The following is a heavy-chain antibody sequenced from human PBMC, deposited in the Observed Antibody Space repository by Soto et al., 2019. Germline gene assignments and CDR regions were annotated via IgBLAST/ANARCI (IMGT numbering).Heavy chain of an antibody. Sequence: QLQLQESGPGLVKPSETLSLTCTVSGGSISSSSYYWGWIRQPPGKGLEWIGSIYYSGSTYYNPSLNSRVSISVGTSKCRFALTLSSVTAVDTAVYCCGGGGSVSWSVDLWGRGTLVTVSS. CDR1: GGSISSSSYY. CDR3: GGGGSVSWSVDL. D-gene: IGHD3-16*01. V-gene: IGHV4-39*01. J-gene: IGHJ2*01. CDR2: IYYSGST.